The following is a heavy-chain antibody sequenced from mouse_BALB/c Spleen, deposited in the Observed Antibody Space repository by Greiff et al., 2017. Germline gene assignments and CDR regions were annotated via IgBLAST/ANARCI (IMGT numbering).Heavy chain of an antibody. CDR3: ARDDYGSSYEGYIDV. D-gene: IGHD1-1*01. Sequence: EVNLVESGGGLVKPGGSLKLSCAASGFTFSDYYMYWVRQTPEKRLEWVATISDGGSYTYYPDSVKGRFTISRDNAKNNLYLQMSSLKSEDTAMYYCARDDYGSSYEGYIDVWGAGTTVTVSS. CDR2: ISDGGSYT. J-gene: IGHJ1*01. CDR1: GFTFSDYY. V-gene: IGHV5-4*02.